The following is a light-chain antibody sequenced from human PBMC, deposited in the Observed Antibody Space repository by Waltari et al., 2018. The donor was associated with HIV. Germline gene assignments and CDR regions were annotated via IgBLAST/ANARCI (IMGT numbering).Light chain of an antibody. CDR1: RSDVGNYNL. V-gene: IGLV2-23*01. CDR2: EGI. J-gene: IGLJ3*02. CDR3: CSYGGSSNWL. Sequence: QSALTQPASVSGSPGQSITISCTGTRSDVGNYNLVSWYQQHPGKAPKLMIYEGIKRPSGVSNRISGSKSGNTASLTIPGLQAEDEADYYCCSYGGSSNWLFGGGTKLTVL.